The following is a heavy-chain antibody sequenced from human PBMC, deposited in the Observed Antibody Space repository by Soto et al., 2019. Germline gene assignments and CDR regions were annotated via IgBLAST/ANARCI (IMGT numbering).Heavy chain of an antibody. CDR3: VHPRSTVQIPPT. CDR1: GFTFSMFS. Sequence: GGSLRLSCSASGFTFSMFSMDWVRQAPGKGLEYVSGISSNGDSTYYADSVKGRFTISRDNSKSTLYLQMSSLRAVDTAVYYCVHPRSTVQIPPTWGQGTLVTVSS. CDR2: ISSNGDST. D-gene: IGHD4-17*01. V-gene: IGHV3-64D*06. J-gene: IGHJ5*02.